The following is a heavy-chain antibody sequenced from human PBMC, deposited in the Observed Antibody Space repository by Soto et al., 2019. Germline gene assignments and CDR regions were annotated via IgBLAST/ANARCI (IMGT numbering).Heavy chain of an antibody. Sequence: ESGGGVVQPGTSLRLSCSASGFTLSGVDMHWVRQAPGKGLEWVAVMSYDGRNQYYADSVKGRFTVSRDSSKSTLYLQMNSLRTDDAAVYYCAKGGWYTSSSRSDCWGQGTLVTVSS. V-gene: IGHV3-30*18. D-gene: IGHD6-6*01. J-gene: IGHJ4*02. CDR2: MSYDGRNQ. CDR3: AKGGWYTSSSRSDC. CDR1: GFTLSGVD.